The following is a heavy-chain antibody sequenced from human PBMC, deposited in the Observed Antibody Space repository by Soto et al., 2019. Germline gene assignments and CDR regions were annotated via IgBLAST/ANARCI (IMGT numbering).Heavy chain of an antibody. D-gene: IGHD6-6*01. CDR2: ISSSSSTI. CDR3: ARAPPEGIAARRGLCFDY. CDR1: GFTFSSYS. J-gene: IGHJ4*02. V-gene: IGHV3-48*02. Sequence: AGGSLRLSCAASGFTFSSYSMNWVRQAPGKGLEWVSYISSSSSTIYYADSVKGRFTISRDNAKNSLYLQMNSLRDEDTAVYYCARAPPEGIAARRGLCFDYWGQGTLVTVSS.